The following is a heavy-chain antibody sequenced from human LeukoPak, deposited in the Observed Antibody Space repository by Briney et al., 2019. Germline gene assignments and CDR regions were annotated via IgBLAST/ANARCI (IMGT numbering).Heavy chain of an antibody. D-gene: IGHD6-19*01. V-gene: IGHV3-11*06. CDR2: ISSSNSYT. Sequence: GGSLRLSCAASGFTFSDYYICWIRHAQAPGQELDSYISSSNSYTNYSDSVKGRFTISTDNTTNTLYLQMMSLRADDTAVYYCARMSGPTSGTGNGYSSGDDLFDPWGQGTLVTVS. CDR1: GFTFSDYY. CDR3: ARMSGPTSGTGNGYSSGDDLFDP. J-gene: IGHJ5*02.